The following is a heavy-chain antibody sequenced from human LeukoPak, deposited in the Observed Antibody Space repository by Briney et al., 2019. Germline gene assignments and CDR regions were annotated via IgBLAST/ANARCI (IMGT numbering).Heavy chain of an antibody. CDR2: IYYSKST. J-gene: IGHJ4*02. Sequence: SETLSLTCTVSGGSISSSSYYWGWIRQPPGKGLEWIGSIYYSKSTYYNPSLKSRVTISVDTSKNQFSLKLSSVTAADTAVYYCARHRIVVVVPAAIGWHFDYWGQGTLVTVSS. CDR3: ARHRIVVVVPAAIGWHFDY. CDR1: GGSISSSSYY. V-gene: IGHV4-39*01. D-gene: IGHD2-2*01.